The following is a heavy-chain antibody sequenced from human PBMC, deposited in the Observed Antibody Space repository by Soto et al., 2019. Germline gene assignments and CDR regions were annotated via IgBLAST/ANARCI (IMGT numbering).Heavy chain of an antibody. CDR3: ASGGYCSGGSCSNPGPLSFDY. CDR2: ISYDGSNK. CDR1: GFTFSSYA. Sequence: QVQLVESGGGVVQPGRSLRLSCAASGFTFSSYAMHWVRQAPGKGLEWVAVISYDGSNKYYADSVKGRFTISRDNSKNTLYLQMNSLRAEDTAVYYCASGGYCSGGSCSNPGPLSFDYWGQGTLVTVSS. J-gene: IGHJ4*02. V-gene: IGHV3-30-3*01. D-gene: IGHD2-15*01.